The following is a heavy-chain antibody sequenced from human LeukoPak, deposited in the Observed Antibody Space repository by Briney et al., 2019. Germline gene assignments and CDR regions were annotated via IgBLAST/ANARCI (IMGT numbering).Heavy chain of an antibody. V-gene: IGHV3-7*01. CDR2: IKEDGTKR. D-gene: IGHD5-18*01. CDR3: ARDWSYGLDY. J-gene: IGHJ4*02. Sequence: GGSLRLSCVASGITFSRHWMTWVRQAPGKGLEWVANIKEDGTKRNYVDSVKGRFTISRDNAKNSLYLQMNSLRAEDTAVYYCARDWSYGLDYWGQGTLVTVSS. CDR1: GITFSRHW.